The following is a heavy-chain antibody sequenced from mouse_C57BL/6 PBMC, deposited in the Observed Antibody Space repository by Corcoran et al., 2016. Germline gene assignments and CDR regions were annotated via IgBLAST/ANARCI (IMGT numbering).Heavy chain of an antibody. J-gene: IGHJ1*03. CDR3: ARRRDFDV. Sequence: EVQLQQSGPELVKPGASVKISCKASGYTFTDYYMNWVKQSHGKSLEWIGDINPNNGGTSYNQKFKGKATLTVDKSSSTAYMELRSLTSDDSAVYYCARRRDFDVWGTGTTVTVSS. CDR2: INPNNGGT. CDR1: GYTFTDYY. V-gene: IGHV1-26*01.